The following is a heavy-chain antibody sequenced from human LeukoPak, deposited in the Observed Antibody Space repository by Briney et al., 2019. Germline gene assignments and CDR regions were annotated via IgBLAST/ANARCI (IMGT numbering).Heavy chain of an antibody. CDR1: GYSFTRYF. Sequence: ASVKVSCKASGYSFTRYFIHWVRQAPGQGLEWMGIIIPSDGSTSYAQKFQGRVTMTRDTSTSTVYMELSSLRSEDTAVYYCARGKVVTMVRGVIITYFDYWGQGTLVTISS. D-gene: IGHD3-10*01. CDR2: IIPSDGST. CDR3: ARGKVVTMVRGVIITYFDY. J-gene: IGHJ4*02. V-gene: IGHV1-46*01.